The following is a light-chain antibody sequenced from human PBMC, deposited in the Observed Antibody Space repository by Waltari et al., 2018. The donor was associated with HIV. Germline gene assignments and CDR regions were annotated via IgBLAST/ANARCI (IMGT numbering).Light chain of an antibody. V-gene: IGLV2-14*01. Sequence: QSALTQPASVSGSPGQSITISCTGTSSDIGTSDYVSWYQHFPGKAPRLIVYEAKTRPSGTSNRFSGSKTDKTASLTISGLQVEDEAIYYCSSYSSTGTLVLFGEGTHLTVV. CDR3: SSYSSTGTLVL. CDR1: SSDIGTSDY. CDR2: EAK. J-gene: IGLJ2*01.